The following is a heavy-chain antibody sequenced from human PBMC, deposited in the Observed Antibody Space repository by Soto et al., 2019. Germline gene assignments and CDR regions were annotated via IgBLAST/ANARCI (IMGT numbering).Heavy chain of an antibody. Sequence: QVQLVQSGAEVRKPGASVTVSCRSSGDSFNDYYIHWVRQAPGQGFEWMGWINPNGGVTKYAQKVQGWVSMTRDTSMRTVYMPLSRLRSDDTAVYYCARESGGATATLDYYYFYMDVWGTGTTVTVSS. V-gene: IGHV1-2*04. CDR2: INPNGGVT. D-gene: IGHD5-12*01. CDR3: ARESGGATATLDYYYFYMDV. J-gene: IGHJ6*03. CDR1: GDSFNDYY.